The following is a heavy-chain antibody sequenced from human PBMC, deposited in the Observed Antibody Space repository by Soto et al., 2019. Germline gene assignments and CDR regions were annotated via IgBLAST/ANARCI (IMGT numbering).Heavy chain of an antibody. CDR1: GDSISSSTYF. CDR3: ARHRGEGYFYY. Sequence: QLQLQESGPGLVKPSEPLSLTCTVSGDSISSSTYFWGGVRQPPGKGLEWIGSIYYSGSTYYNQPLRSRVTISVDTSKNHLYLKLSSVTAADTAVYYGARHRGEGYFYYWGQGTLVTVSS. CDR2: IYYSGST. J-gene: IGHJ4*02. V-gene: IGHV4-39*01. D-gene: IGHD6-25*01.